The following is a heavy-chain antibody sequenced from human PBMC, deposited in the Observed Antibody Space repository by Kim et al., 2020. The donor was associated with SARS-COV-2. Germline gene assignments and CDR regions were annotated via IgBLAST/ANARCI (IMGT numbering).Heavy chain of an antibody. CDR3: ARQRSTYDSADY. V-gene: IGHV4-59*08. Sequence: SETLSLTCNISGGSISSYFWTWIRQPPGKGLEWIGYTPYIGSPSYSPALQNRVTISVDSSKNQFSLKLNSVTAADTAVYYCARQRSTYDSADYWGPGMLV. D-gene: IGHD5-12*01. CDR1: GGSISSYF. CDR2: TPYIGSP. J-gene: IGHJ4*02.